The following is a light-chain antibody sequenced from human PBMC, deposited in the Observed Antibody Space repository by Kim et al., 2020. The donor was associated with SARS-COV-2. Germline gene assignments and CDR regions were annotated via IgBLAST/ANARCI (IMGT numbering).Light chain of an antibody. V-gene: IGKV3-20*01. CDR1: QTVGSRY. J-gene: IGKJ2*01. CDR2: GAS. Sequence: DIVLTQSPDTLSLSPGERATLSCRASQTVGSRYLAWYQQKPGQTPRLLIYGASSRATGIPDRFSGSGSGTDFTLTISRLEPEDFAVYYCQQYGSAPLAFGEGTKLEI. CDR3: QQYGSAPLA.